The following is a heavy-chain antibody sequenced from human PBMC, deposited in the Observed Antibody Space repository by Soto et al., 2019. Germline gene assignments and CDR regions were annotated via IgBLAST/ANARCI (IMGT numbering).Heavy chain of an antibody. CDR2: SYYSGST. D-gene: IGHD5-18*01. Sequence: QVQLQESGPGLVKPSETLSLTCTVSGGSISSYYWSWIRQPPGKGLEWIGYSYYSGSTNYNPTLKSRATISVGTSKNQYSLQLSTVTAVDTAVYYCASSTPSIVTSWGQGTLVTVSS. CDR3: ASSTPSIVTS. V-gene: IGHV4-59*01. CDR1: GGSISSYY. J-gene: IGHJ4*02.